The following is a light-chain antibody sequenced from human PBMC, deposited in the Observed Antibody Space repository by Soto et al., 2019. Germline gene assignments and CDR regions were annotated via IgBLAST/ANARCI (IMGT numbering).Light chain of an antibody. J-gene: IGKJ1*01. Sequence: DIQMTQSPSTLSASVGERVTITCRASQSVSNWLAWYQQKPGKAPKLLIYDVSSLESGVPSRFSGSGSGTEFTLTISGLQPGDSATYYCQQYNSYSPTFGQGTKVDIK. CDR2: DVS. CDR3: QQYNSYSPT. V-gene: IGKV1-5*01. CDR1: QSVSNW.